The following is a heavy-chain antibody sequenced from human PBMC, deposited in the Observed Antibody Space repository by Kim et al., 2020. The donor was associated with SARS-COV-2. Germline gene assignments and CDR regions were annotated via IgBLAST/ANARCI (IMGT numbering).Heavy chain of an antibody. J-gene: IGHJ4*02. CDR3: ASAYYYYSGGSLDY. CDR1: GGSITSSSYY. CDR2: IYTSGST. Sequence: SETLSLTCTLSGGSITSSSYYWSWMRQPAGKGLEWIGRIYTSGSTNYNPSLKSRVAISVDSSKNQFSLKLTSVTAADTGVYYCASAYYYYSGGSLDYWGQGTLVTVAS. D-gene: IGHD3-22*01. V-gene: IGHV4-61*02.